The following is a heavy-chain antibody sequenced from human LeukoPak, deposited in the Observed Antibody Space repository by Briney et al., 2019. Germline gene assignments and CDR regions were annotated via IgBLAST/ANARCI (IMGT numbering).Heavy chain of an antibody. Sequence: SETLSLTCAVYGGSFSGYYWSWIRQPPGKGLEWIGEINHSGSTNYNPSLKSRVTISVDTSKNQFSLKLSSVTAADTAVYYCARGPVYCGGDCYYPEAFDYWGQGTLVTVSS. CDR3: ARGPVYCGGDCYYPEAFDY. CDR1: GGSFSGYY. D-gene: IGHD2-21*02. J-gene: IGHJ4*02. V-gene: IGHV4-34*01. CDR2: INHSGST.